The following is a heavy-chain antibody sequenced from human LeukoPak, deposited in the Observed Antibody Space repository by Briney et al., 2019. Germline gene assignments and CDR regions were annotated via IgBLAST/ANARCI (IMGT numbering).Heavy chain of an antibody. CDR1: GGSFSGYY. J-gene: IGHJ4*02. CDR3: ARIPIRYYYGSGSYRVLYYFDY. CDR2: INHSGST. Sequence: SETLSLTCAVYGGSFSGYYWSWIRQPPGKGLEWIGEINHSGSTNYNSSLKSRVTISVDTSKNQFSLKLSSVTAADTAVYYCARIPIRYYYGSGSYRVLYYFDYWGQGTLVTVSS. D-gene: IGHD3-10*01. V-gene: IGHV4-34*01.